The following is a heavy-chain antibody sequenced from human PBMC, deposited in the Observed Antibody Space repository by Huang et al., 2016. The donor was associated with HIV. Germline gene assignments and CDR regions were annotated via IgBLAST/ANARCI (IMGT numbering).Heavy chain of an antibody. CDR3: ARESCSGGTCYLFDF. V-gene: IGHV3-48*04. Sequence: EVQLVESGGGLVQPGTSLRLSCAASGFPFGDFNMTWVRQAPGKGVELISYISMSSNSKLYADSVNGRFTISRDNAMNSLYLQLKSLRVEDTAVYYCARESCSGGTCYLFDFWGQGVLVTVSS. J-gene: IGHJ4*02. CDR1: GFPFGDFN. CDR2: ISMSSNSK. D-gene: IGHD2-15*01.